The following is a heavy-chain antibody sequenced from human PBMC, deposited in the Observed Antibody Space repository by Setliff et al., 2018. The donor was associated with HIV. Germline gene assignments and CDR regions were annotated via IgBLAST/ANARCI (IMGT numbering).Heavy chain of an antibody. J-gene: IGHJ4*02. CDR1: GYTFTNYW. D-gene: IGHD1-26*01. CDR3: IRRRRAPGTEDLEAV. Sequence: GESLKISCRASGYTFTNYWIGWVRQMPGKGLEWIGVICPGDSVTRYGPSFQGQVFISADRSITTAYLEWSSLKPSDTAMYYCIRRRRAPGTEDLEAVWGQGTLVTVSS. V-gene: IGHV5-51*01. CDR2: ICPGDSVT.